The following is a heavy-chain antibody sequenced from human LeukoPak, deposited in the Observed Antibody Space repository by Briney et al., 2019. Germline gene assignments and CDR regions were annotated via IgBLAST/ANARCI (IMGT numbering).Heavy chain of an antibody. Sequence: GGSLRLSCTVSGFTVSSNSMSWVRQAPGKGLEWVSFIYSDNTHYSDSVKGRFTISRDNSKNTLHLQMNSLRAEDTAVYYCAKLGKTENHYGSGRFSYYYYMDVWGKGTTVTISS. V-gene: IGHV3-66*03. CDR3: AKLGKTENHYGSGRFSYYYYMDV. CDR1: GFTVSSNS. J-gene: IGHJ6*03. CDR2: IYSDNT. D-gene: IGHD3-10*01.